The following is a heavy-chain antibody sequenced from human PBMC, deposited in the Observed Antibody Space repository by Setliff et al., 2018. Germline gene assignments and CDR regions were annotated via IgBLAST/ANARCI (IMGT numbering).Heavy chain of an antibody. D-gene: IGHD6-13*01. J-gene: IGHJ6*02. CDR2: IYHSGST. V-gene: IGHV4-38-2*01. CDR1: GYSTSSGYY. Sequence: PETLSPTCAVSGYSTSSGYYWGWIRQPPGKGLEWIGSIYHSGSTYYNPSLKIRVSISVDTTKHQFSLKLSSVTAAHTAVYYCARSAGYSSSWYNYYYGMDVWGQGTTVTVSS. CDR3: ARSAGYSSSWYNYYYGMDV.